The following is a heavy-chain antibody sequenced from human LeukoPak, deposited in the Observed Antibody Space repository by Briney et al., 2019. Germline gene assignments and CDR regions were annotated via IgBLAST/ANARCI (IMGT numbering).Heavy chain of an antibody. CDR3: ARGPGAHSSGWYTDR. Sequence: ASVKVSCKASGYTFTGYYMHWVRQAPGQGLEWTGWINPNSGGTNYAQKFQGRVTMTRDTSISTAYMELSRLRSDDTAVYYCARGPGAHSSGWYTDRWGRGTLVTVSS. CDR1: GYTFTGYY. CDR2: INPNSGGT. V-gene: IGHV1-2*02. J-gene: IGHJ2*01. D-gene: IGHD6-19*01.